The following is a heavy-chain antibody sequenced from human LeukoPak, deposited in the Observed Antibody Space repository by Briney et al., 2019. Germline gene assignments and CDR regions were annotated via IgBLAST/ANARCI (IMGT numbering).Heavy chain of an antibody. V-gene: IGHV1-8*02. CDR3: ATPRRDSYGYDFQH. J-gene: IGHJ1*01. CDR1: GYTFTGYY. D-gene: IGHD5-18*01. CDR2: MNPNSGNT. Sequence: ASVKVSCKASGYTFTGYYIHWVRQATGQGLEWMGWMNPNSGNTGYAQKFQGRVTMTRNTSISTAYMELSSLRSEDTAVYYCATPRRDSYGYDFQHWGQGTLVTVSS.